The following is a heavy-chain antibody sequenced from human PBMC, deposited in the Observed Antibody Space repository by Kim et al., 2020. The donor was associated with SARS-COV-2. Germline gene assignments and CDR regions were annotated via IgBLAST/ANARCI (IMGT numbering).Heavy chain of an antibody. CDR2: INPNSGGT. CDR3: AKGYNYGFEGNV. Sequence: ASVKVSCKASGYTFTPYVIHWVRQAPGQGLEWMGRINPNSGGTDSAQKFQGRVTMTRDTSISTVYLELNRLTDDDTAVYYCAKGYNYGFEGNVWGLGTT. CDR1: GYTFTPYV. D-gene: IGHD3-10*01. J-gene: IGHJ6*02. V-gene: IGHV1-2*02.